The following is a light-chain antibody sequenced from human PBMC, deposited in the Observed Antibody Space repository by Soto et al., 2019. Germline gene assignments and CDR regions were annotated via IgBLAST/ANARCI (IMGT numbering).Light chain of an antibody. CDR3: QHYGTSAL. V-gene: IGKV3-20*01. Sequence: EIVLTQSPGTLSLSPGERATLSCRASQSVSSSYLAWYQQKPGQAPRLLIYDASRATGIPDRFSGSGSGTDFTLTITRLEPEGFAVYYCQHYGTSALFGPGTKVDI. J-gene: IGKJ3*01. CDR1: QSVSSSY. CDR2: DAS.